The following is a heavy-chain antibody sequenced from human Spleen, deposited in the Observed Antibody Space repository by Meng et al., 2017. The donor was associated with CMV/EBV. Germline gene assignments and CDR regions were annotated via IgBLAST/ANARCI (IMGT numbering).Heavy chain of an antibody. CDR3: ASDYSNYGFEDY. J-gene: IGHJ4*02. CDR2: ISSSSSYI. CDR1: GFTFSSYS. Sequence: GGSLRLSCAASGFTFSSYSMNWVRQAPGKGLEWVSSISSSSSYIYYADSVKGRFTISRDNAKNSLYLQMNSLRAEDTAVYYCASDYSNYGFEDYWGQGTLVTVSP. V-gene: IGHV3-21*01. D-gene: IGHD4-11*01.